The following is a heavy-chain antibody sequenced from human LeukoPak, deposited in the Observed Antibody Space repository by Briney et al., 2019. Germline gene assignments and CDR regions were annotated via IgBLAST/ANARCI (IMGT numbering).Heavy chain of an antibody. Sequence: GGSLRLSCAASGFTFSNYWIHWVRQAPGKELAWVSRINPAGNYANYADSVKGRFTISRDNAKNTVYLQMNSLRAEDTALFYCVRDWDHYDFDSWGQGTLVTVSS. D-gene: IGHD3-3*01. J-gene: IGHJ5*01. CDR1: GFTFSNYW. CDR2: INPAGNYA. V-gene: IGHV3-74*01. CDR3: VRDWDHYDFDS.